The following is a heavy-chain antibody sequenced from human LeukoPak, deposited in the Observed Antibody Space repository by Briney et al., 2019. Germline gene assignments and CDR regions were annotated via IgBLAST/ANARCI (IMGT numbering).Heavy chain of an antibody. CDR2: INPSGGST. Sequence: ASVKVSCKASGYTFTSYYMHWVRQAPGQGLEWMGIINPSGGSTNYAQKFQGRVTMTRNTSASTIYMELSSLRSEDTAVYYCARGVDTAMAFDYWGQGTLVTVSS. V-gene: IGHV1-46*01. J-gene: IGHJ4*02. D-gene: IGHD5-18*01. CDR3: ARGVDTAMAFDY. CDR1: GYTFTSYY.